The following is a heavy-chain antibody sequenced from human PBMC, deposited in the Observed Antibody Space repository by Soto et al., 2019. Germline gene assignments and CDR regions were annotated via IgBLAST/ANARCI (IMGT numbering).Heavy chain of an antibody. CDR1: GGTFSSYA. J-gene: IGHJ4*02. D-gene: IGHD6-13*01. Sequence: QVQLVQSGAEVKKPGSSVKVSCKASGGTFSSYAISWVRQAPGQGLEWLGGIIPILGTANYAQKFQGRVKITADESTSTAYMERSSLRTEDTAVYYCARGPFIAAAPYYFDDWGQGTLVTVSS. CDR3: ARGPFIAAAPYYFDD. V-gene: IGHV1-69*01. CDR2: IIPILGTA.